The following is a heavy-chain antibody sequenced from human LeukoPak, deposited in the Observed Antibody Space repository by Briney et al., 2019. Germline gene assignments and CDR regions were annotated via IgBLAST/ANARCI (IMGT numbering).Heavy chain of an antibody. D-gene: IGHD3-3*01. J-gene: IGHJ4*02. CDR1: GFTFSSYW. V-gene: IGHV3-7*01. CDR2: IKQDGSEK. Sequence: GGSLRLSCAASGFTFSSYWMSWVRQAPGKGLEWVANIKQDGSEKYYVDSVKGRFTISRDNAKNSLYLQMNSLRAEDTAVYYCARGPAGLRFLGSYWGQGTLVTVSS. CDR3: ARGPAGLRFLGSY.